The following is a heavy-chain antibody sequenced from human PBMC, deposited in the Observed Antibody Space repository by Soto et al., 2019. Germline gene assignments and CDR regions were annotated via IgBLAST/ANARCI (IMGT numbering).Heavy chain of an antibody. V-gene: IGHV3-30*18. CDR2: ILFDGNKK. Sequence: WGSLRLSCSSSGFIFSDYAMHWVRQAPGKGMEWVAVILFDGNKKYYADSVKGRFTISRDNSKNTLYLQMNSLRAEDTAVYYCANDGPQTISGSYLSSWGQGSLVTVSS. D-gene: IGHD1-26*01. J-gene: IGHJ5*02. CDR3: ANDGPQTISGSYLSS. CDR1: GFIFSDYA.